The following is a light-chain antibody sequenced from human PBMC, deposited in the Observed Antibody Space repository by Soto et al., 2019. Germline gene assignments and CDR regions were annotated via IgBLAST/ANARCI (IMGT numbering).Light chain of an antibody. CDR1: QSVRSNY. CDR2: GAS. Sequence: EIVLTQSPGTLSLSPGERATLACRASQSVRSNYLAWYQQKPGQAPRLLIYGASSRATGIPDRFSGSGSGTDFTLTISRLEPEDFAVYYCQQYNNSLWTFGQGTKVDIK. J-gene: IGKJ1*01. CDR3: QQYNNSLWT. V-gene: IGKV3-20*01.